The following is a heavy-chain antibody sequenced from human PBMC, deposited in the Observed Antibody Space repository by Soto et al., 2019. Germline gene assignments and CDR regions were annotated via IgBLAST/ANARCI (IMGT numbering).Heavy chain of an antibody. CDR1: GFTFGDYG. CDR3: TRERWDYGDHKWYFDL. Sequence: GGSLRLSCSTSGFTFGDYGMTWFRQAPGKGLEWVGLIRSKSYGKTTEYAASATDRFTISRDDSKRIAYLQMNSLKADDTAVYYCTRERWDYGDHKWYFDLWGRGTLVTVSS. D-gene: IGHD4-17*01. J-gene: IGHJ2*01. CDR2: IRSKSYGKTT. V-gene: IGHV3-49*03.